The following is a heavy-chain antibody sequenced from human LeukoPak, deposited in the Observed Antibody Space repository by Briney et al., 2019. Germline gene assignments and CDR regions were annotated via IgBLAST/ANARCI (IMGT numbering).Heavy chain of an antibody. CDR3: ARDDCSSTSCSPGWFQH. D-gene: IGHD2-2*01. J-gene: IGHJ1*01. CDR2: VKSDGSIT. V-gene: IGHV3-74*01. CDR1: GFTFSPYW. Sequence: GGSLRLSCAASGFTFSPYWMHWVRQAPGKGLVWVSRVKSDGSITTYADSVKGRFTISRDNAKSTLYLQMNSLRAEGTAVYYCARDDCSSTSCSPGWFQHWGQGTLVTVSS.